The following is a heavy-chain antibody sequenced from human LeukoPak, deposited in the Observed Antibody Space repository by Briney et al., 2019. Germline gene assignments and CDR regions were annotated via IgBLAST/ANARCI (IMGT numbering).Heavy chain of an antibody. CDR3: ARLTYCSGGDCNLGYFDY. Sequence: PEGSLRLSCAASGFTFSSYWMHWVRQAPGKGLVWVSRINSDGSSTSYADSVKGRFTISRDNAKNTLYLQMNSLRAEDTAVYYCARLTYCSGGDCNLGYFDYWGQGTLVTVSS. CDR1: GFTFSSYW. J-gene: IGHJ4*02. D-gene: IGHD2-15*01. CDR2: INSDGSST. V-gene: IGHV3-74*01.